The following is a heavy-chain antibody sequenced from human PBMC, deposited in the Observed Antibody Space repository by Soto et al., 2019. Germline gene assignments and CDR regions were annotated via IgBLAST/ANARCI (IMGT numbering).Heavy chain of an antibody. D-gene: IGHD6-13*01. CDR1: GGSISSYY. Sequence: PSETLSLTCTVSGGSISSYYWSWIRQPPGKGLEWIGYIYYSGSTNYNPSLKSRVTISVDTSKNQFSLKLSSVTAADTAVYYCAGLDSSSWYPNWFVPWGQGTLVTVYS. V-gene: IGHV4-59*01. CDR2: IYYSGST. CDR3: AGLDSSSWYPNWFVP. J-gene: IGHJ5*02.